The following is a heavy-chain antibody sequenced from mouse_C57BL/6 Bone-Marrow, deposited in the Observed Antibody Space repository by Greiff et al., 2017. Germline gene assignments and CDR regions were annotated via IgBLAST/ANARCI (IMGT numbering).Heavy chain of an antibody. D-gene: IGHD1-1*01. CDR3: ARRVGAWFAY. V-gene: IGHV1-55*01. CDR2: IYPGSGST. CDR1: GYTFTSYW. Sequence: QVQLQQPGAELVKPGASVQMSCKASGYTFTSYWITWVKQRPGQGLEWIGDIYPGSGSTNYNEKFKGKATLTVDTSSSTAYMQLSSLTSEDSAVYSCARRVGAWFAYWGQGTLVTVSA. J-gene: IGHJ3*01.